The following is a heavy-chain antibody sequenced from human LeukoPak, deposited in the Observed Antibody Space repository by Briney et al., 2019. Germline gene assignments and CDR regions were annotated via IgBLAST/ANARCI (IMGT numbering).Heavy chain of an antibody. CDR2: IIPIFGTA. Sequence: GASVKVSCKASGGTFSSYAISWVRQAPGRGLEWMGGIIPIFGTANYAQKFQGRVTITADESTSTAYMELSRLRSDDTAVYYCARAPTVTQEPSTWFDPWGQGTLVTVSS. CDR3: ARAPTVTQEPSTWFDP. J-gene: IGHJ5*02. D-gene: IGHD4-17*01. CDR1: GGTFSSYA. V-gene: IGHV1-69*13.